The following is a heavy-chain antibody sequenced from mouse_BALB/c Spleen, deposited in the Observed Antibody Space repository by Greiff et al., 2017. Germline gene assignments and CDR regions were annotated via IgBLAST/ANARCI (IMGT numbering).Heavy chain of an antibody. CDR2: IWAGGST. V-gene: IGHV2-9*02. Sequence: QVQLKQSGPGLVAPSQSLSITCTVSGFSLTSYGVHWVRQPPGKGLEWLGVIWAGGSTNYNSALMSRLSISKDNSKSQVFLKMNSLQTDDTAMYYCARGGTLQAWFAYWGQGTLVTVSA. CDR1: GFSLTSYG. CDR3: ARGGTLQAWFAY. D-gene: IGHD2-10*01. J-gene: IGHJ3*01.